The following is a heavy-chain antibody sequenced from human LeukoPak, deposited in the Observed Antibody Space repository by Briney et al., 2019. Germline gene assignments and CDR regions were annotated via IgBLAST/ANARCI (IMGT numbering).Heavy chain of an antibody. J-gene: IGHJ4*01. D-gene: IGHD1-26*01. Sequence: SGGSLRLSCAASGFTFSSYAMHWVRQAPGKGLEWVAVISYDGSNKYYADSVKGRFTISRDNSKNTLYLQMNSLRAEDTAVYYCARDRSDREFDYWGQGTLVTVSS. CDR2: ISYDGSNK. CDR1: GFTFSSYA. CDR3: ARDRSDREFDY. V-gene: IGHV3-30*04.